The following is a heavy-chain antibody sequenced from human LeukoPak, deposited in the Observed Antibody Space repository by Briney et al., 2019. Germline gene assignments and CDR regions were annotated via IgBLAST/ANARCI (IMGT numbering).Heavy chain of an antibody. CDR1: GGSISSSSYY. CDR3: ARVDCSSTSCAYNWFDP. D-gene: IGHD2-2*01. Sequence: SETLSLTCTISGGSISSSSYYWGWIRQPPGKGLEWIGSIYYSGSTYYNPSLKSRVTISVDTSKNQFSLKLSSVTAADTAVYYCARVDCSSTSCAYNWFDPWGQGTLVTVSS. CDR2: IYYSGST. V-gene: IGHV4-39*07. J-gene: IGHJ5*02.